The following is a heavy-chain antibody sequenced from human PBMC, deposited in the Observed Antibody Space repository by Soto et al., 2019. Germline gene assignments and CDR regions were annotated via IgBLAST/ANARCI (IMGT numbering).Heavy chain of an antibody. CDR2: IYYSGST. CDR1: GGSISSYY. J-gene: IGHJ4*02. V-gene: IGHV4-59*01. Sequence: QVQLQESGPGLVKPSETLSLTCTVSGGSISSYYWSWIRQPPGKGLEWIGYIYYSGSTNYNPSLKSRVTISVDTSKNQFALKLSSVTAADTAVYYCARTSMIVGYYFDYWGQGTLVTVSS. D-gene: IGHD3-22*01. CDR3: ARTSMIVGYYFDY.